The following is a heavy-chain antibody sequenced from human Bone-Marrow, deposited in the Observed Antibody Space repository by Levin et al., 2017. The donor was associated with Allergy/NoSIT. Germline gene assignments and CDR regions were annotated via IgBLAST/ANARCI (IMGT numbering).Heavy chain of an antibody. J-gene: IGHJ4*02. Sequence: GESLKISCAASGFTFNNFALAWVRQSPGKGLEWLSSLTGSGASTYYSDSVKGRFTISRDNSKSTVYLEISNLRAEDTAVYFCTKTSDFWSGDPIYYFDFWGQGTRVTVSS. CDR1: GFTFNNFA. CDR3: TKTSDFWSGDPIYYFDF. V-gene: IGHV3-23*01. CDR2: LTGSGAST. D-gene: IGHD3-3*01.